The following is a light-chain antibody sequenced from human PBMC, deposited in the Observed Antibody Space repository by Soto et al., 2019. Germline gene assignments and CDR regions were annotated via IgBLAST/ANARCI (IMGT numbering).Light chain of an antibody. J-gene: IGKJ1*01. Sequence: DIVMTQSPLSLPVTPGEPASISCRSSQSLLQSNGYNYLDWYLQKPGQSPQLLSYLGSNRASGVPDRISGSGSGTDFTLKISRVEAEDVGVYYCMQALQTPRTFGQGTKVEIK. CDR3: MQALQTPRT. V-gene: IGKV2-28*01. CDR1: QSLLQSNGYNY. CDR2: LGS.